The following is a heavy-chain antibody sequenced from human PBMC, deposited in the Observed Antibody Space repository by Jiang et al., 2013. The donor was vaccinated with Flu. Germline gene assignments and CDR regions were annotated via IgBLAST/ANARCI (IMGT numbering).Heavy chain of an antibody. CDR1: GGAFSSYT. Sequence: VQLVESGAEVKKPGSSVKVSCKASGGAFSSYTITWVRQAPGQGLEWMGGILPVLGAANYAQKFQARVTITADVSTYTAYMDLSSLRSEDTALYYCARLEPCGGTCYYFKDWGQGTLVTVSS. D-gene: IGHD2-15*01. J-gene: IGHJ4*02. V-gene: IGHV1-69*01. CDR2: ILPVLGAA. CDR3: ARLEPCGGTCYYFKD.